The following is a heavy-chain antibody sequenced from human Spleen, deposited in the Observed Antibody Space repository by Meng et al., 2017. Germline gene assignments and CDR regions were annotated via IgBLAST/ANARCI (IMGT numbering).Heavy chain of an antibody. D-gene: IGHD6-25*01. CDR3: ARDEDISAAGKLFGDY. CDR2: IDPKSGDT. V-gene: IGHV1-2*06. Sequence: QGGRVQSGAEVKKPGASGKVSCKPSGYNFPDYWLHWVRRAPGQGLEWMGRIDPKSGDTHYAQKFQARVTMTGDTSISTAYMELSGLRSDDTAMYYCARDEDISAAGKLFGDYWGQGTLVTVSS. J-gene: IGHJ4*02. CDR1: GYNFPDYW.